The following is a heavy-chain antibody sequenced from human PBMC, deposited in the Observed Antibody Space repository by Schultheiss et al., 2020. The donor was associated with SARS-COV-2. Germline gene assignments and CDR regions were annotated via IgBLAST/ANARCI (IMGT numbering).Heavy chain of an antibody. V-gene: IGHV3-66*01. CDR3: ARDSSSGWYITYYYYGMDV. CDR1: GFTFSDYY. Sequence: GESLKISCAASGFTFSDYYMSWVRQAPGKGLEWVSVIYSGGSTYYADSVKGRFTISRDNSKNTLYLQMNSLRAEDTAVYYCARDSSSGWYITYYYYGMDVWGQGTTVTVSS. D-gene: IGHD6-19*01. CDR2: IYSGGST. J-gene: IGHJ6*02.